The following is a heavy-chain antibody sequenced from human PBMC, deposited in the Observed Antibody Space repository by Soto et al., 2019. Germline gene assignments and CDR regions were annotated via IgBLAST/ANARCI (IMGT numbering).Heavy chain of an antibody. CDR1: GGSISSYY. CDR2: IYYSGST. D-gene: IGHD3-10*01. CDR3: ARDRYYGSGSYLGYYYYGMDV. J-gene: IGHJ6*02. Sequence: PSDTLSLTCTVSGGSISSYYWSWIRQPPGKGLEWIGYIYYSGSTNYNPSLKSRVTISVDTSKNQFSLKLSSVTAADTAVYYCARDRYYGSGSYLGYYYYGMDVWGQGTTVTVSS. V-gene: IGHV4-59*01.